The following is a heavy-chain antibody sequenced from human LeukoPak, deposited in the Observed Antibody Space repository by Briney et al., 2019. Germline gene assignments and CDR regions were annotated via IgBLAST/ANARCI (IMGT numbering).Heavy chain of an antibody. CDR2: INHSGST. CDR3: ARTTYGDFSRFDY. D-gene: IGHD4-17*01. V-gene: IGHV4-34*01. Sequence: SETLSLTCAVYGGSFSGYYWSWIRQPPGKGLEWIGEINHSGSTNYNPSLKSRVTISVDTSKNQFSLKLSSVTAADTAVYYCARTTYGDFSRFDYWGQGTLVTVSS. J-gene: IGHJ4*02. CDR1: GGSFSGYY.